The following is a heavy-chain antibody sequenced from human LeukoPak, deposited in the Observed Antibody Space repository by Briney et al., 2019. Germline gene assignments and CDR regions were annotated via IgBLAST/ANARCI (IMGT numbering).Heavy chain of an antibody. Sequence: PGGSLRLSCAASGFTFSNYATHWVRQAPGKGLEWVAVISYDEADSVKGRFTISRDNSKNTLYLQMNSLRAEDTGVYYCARSVGSTNWFDPWGQGTLVTVSS. J-gene: IGHJ5*02. CDR2: ISYD. CDR1: GFTFSNYA. CDR3: ARSVGSTNWFDP. V-gene: IGHV3-30*04. D-gene: IGHD1-26*01.